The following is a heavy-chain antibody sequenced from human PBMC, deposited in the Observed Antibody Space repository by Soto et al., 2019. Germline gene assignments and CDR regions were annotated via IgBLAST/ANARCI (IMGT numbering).Heavy chain of an antibody. J-gene: IGHJ4*02. CDR1: GGSISSSSYY. CDR2: IYSSGST. CDR3: ARHSPPYGDPYIDY. V-gene: IGHV4-39*01. Sequence: QLQLQESGPGLVKPSETLSLTCTVSGGSISSSSYYWGWIRQPPGKGLEWIGSIYSSGSTYYNPSLKIRVTISVDTSKNQFSLKLSSVTAADTAVYYCARHSPPYGDPYIDYWGQGTLVTVSS. D-gene: IGHD4-17*01.